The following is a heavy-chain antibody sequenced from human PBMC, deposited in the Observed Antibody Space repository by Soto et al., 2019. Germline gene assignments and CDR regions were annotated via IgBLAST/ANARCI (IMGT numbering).Heavy chain of an antibody. J-gene: IGHJ4*02. Sequence: WWSLRLSCSASGFTFSSYAMSWFRQAPGKGLEWVSAISGSGGSTYYADSVKGRFTISRDNSKNTLYLQMNSLRAEDTAVYYCAKKGYSSIEINYWGQGTLVTVSS. CDR2: ISGSGGST. D-gene: IGHD6-13*01. V-gene: IGHV3-23*01. CDR1: GFTFSSYA. CDR3: AKKGYSSIEINY.